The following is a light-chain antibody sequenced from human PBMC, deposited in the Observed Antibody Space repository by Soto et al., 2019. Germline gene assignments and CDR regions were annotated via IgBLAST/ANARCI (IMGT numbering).Light chain of an antibody. Sequence: QSALTQPASVSGSPRQSITISCTGTSSDIGSYHLVSWYQQHPGKAPKLIIYEGSKRPSGVSNRFSGSKSGNSASLTISGLQADDEADYHCSSYTSSNSLVFGGGTKVTVL. J-gene: IGLJ3*02. CDR3: SSYTSSNSLV. V-gene: IGLV2-14*02. CDR1: SSDIGSYHL. CDR2: EGS.